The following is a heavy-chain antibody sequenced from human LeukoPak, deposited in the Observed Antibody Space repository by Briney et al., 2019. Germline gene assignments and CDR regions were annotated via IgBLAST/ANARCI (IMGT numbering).Heavy chain of an antibody. CDR1: GGSISNTNW. V-gene: IGHV4-4*02. CDR3: ARLWRPSSGWHRRHTYGMDV. J-gene: IGHJ6*01. CDR2: IYHSGST. Sequence: SETLSLTCAVSGGSISNTNWWNWVRQPPGKGLEWIGQIYHSGSTNYNPSLESRVTISVDKSNNQFSLKLRSVTAADTAVYFCARLWRPSSGWHRRHTYGMDVWGQGTTVTVSS. D-gene: IGHD6-25*01.